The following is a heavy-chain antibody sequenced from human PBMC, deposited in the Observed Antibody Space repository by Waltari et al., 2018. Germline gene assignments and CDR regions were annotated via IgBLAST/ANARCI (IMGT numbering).Heavy chain of an antibody. D-gene: IGHD3-16*01. CDR1: GYTFTGHY. CDR3: ARVGGGFYFDP. CDR2: ISPHSGCT. J-gene: IGHJ5*02. V-gene: IGHV1-2*02. Sequence: QVQLVQSGAEVRKPGASVKVSCKASGYTFTGHYIHWVRQAPGQRLEGMGWISPHSGCTKYAQKFQGRVTMTRDTSISTAHMELTSLRSDDAAVYYCARVGGGFYFDPWGQGTLVTVSS.